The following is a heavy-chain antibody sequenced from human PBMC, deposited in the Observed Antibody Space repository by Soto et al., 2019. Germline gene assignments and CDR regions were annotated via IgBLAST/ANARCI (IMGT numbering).Heavy chain of an antibody. CDR1: GFTFSSYG. V-gene: IGHV3-33*01. J-gene: IGHJ4*02. CDR3: ARAYYDSSGLPEPDADLDY. CDR2: IWYDGSNK. Sequence: QVQLVESGGGVVQPGRSLRLSCAASGFTFSSYGMHWVRQAPGKGLEWVAVIWYDGSNKYYADSVKGRFTISRDNSKNTLYLQMNSLRAEDTAVYYCARAYYDSSGLPEPDADLDYWGQGTLVTVSS. D-gene: IGHD3-22*01.